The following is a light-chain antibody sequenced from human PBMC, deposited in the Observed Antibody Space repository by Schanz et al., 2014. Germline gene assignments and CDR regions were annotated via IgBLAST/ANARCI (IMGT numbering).Light chain of an antibody. CDR2: DVS. CDR3: SSYTSTIAPVV. V-gene: IGLV2-14*03. CDR1: TSDIGGYNY. J-gene: IGLJ2*01. Sequence: QSALTQPASVSGSPGQSITISCTGTTSDIGGYNYVSWYQQHPGKAPKLMIYDVSDRPSGVSNRFSGSKSGYTASLTISGLQAEDEADYYCSSYTSTIAPVVFGGGTKLTVL.